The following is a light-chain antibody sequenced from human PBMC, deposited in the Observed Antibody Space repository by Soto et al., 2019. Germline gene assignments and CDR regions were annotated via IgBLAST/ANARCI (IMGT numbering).Light chain of an antibody. CDR1: QSVSSSY. V-gene: IGKV3-20*01. CDR3: QQYGSSPYT. J-gene: IGKJ2*01. Sequence: EIVLTQSPGTLSLSPGERATLSCRASQSVSSSYLAWYQQKPGQAPRLLIYGASSRATGIPDRFSGSGSGTDLTLTISRLEPEDFAVHYCQQYGSSPYTFGQGTKLEIK. CDR2: GAS.